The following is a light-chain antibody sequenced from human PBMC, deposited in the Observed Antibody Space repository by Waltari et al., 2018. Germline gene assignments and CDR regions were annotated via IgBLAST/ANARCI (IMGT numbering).Light chain of an antibody. CDR2: TAS. J-gene: IGKJ1*01. V-gene: IGKV1-39*01. Sequence: DIQMTQSPSSLSASVGARVTIACRASESINVYLNWYQQKPGKAPKLLIYTASSLRSGVPPRFSGSGSGTDFTLTINSLQPEDYATYYCQESFSSPRTFGQGTKVEIK. CDR1: ESINVY. CDR3: QESFSSPRT.